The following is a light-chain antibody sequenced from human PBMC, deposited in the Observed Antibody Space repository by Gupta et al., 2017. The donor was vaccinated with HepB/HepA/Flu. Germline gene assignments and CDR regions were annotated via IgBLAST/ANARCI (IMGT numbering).Light chain of an antibody. J-gene: IGKJ1*01. CDR2: DAS. CDR1: QSVSSY. V-gene: IGKV3-11*01. CDR3: QQRSTWPRT. Sequence: ETVLTQSAATLSFSPGERATLSCRASQSVSSYLAWYQQKPGQAPRLLIYDASNRATGIPARFSGSGSGTDFTLTISSLEPEDFAVYYCQQRSTWPRTFGQGTKVEIK.